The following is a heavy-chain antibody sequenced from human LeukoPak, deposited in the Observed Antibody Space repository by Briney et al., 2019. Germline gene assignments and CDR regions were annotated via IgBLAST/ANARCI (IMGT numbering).Heavy chain of an antibody. CDR3: ARTQLYDFWSGYYGDAFDI. J-gene: IGHJ3*02. Sequence: SVKVSCTASGGTFGSYAISWVRQAPGHGLEWMGRIIPIFGTANHAHKFQGRVKITADESTSTAYMELSSLRSEDTAVYYCARTQLYDFWSGYYGDAFDIWGQGTMVTVSS. CDR2: IIPIFGTA. V-gene: IGHV1-69*13. D-gene: IGHD3-3*01. CDR1: GGTFGSYA.